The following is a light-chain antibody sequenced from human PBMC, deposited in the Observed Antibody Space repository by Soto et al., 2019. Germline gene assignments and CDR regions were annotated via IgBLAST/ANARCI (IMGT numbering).Light chain of an antibody. V-gene: IGKV3-11*01. J-gene: IGKJ1*01. CDR1: QSVSSY. CDR3: QQRNNWPPWT. CDR2: DAS. Sequence: EIVLTQSPATLSLSPGARAPLSCRASQSVSSYLAWYQQKPGQAPRLLIYDASNRATGIPARFSGSGSGTDFTLTISSLEPEDFAVYYCQQRNNWPPWTFGQGTKVDIK.